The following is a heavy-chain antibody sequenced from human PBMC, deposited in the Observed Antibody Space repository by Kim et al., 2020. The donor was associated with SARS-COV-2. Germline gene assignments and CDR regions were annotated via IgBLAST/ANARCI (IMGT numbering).Heavy chain of an antibody. CDR2: LGSGT. V-gene: IGHV3-23*01. CDR1: GFTFSTYA. J-gene: IGHJ4*02. CDR3: AKDERPARGPADYFVY. Sequence: GGSLRLSCAASGFTFSTYAMSWVRQSPGKGLEWVSSLGSGTYYADSVKGRFTISRDNSRNTLFLHMNSLRPEDTAVYYCAKDERPARGPADYFVYWGQGT. D-gene: IGHD3-10*01.